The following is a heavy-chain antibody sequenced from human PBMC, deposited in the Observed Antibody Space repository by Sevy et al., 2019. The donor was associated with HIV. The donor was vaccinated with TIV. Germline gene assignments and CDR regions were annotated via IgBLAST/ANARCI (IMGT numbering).Heavy chain of an antibody. CDR3: ARESFGYSYEY. V-gene: IGHV3-74*01. CDR1: GFTFSRYW. J-gene: IGHJ4*02. D-gene: IGHD5-18*01. Sequence: GGSLRLSCAASGFTFSRYWVHWVRQAPGKGLVWVSRINGDGRSISYADSVKGRFTISRDNAKNTLYLQMNSLRADETAVYYCARESFGYSYEYWGQGTLVTVSS. CDR2: INGDGRSI.